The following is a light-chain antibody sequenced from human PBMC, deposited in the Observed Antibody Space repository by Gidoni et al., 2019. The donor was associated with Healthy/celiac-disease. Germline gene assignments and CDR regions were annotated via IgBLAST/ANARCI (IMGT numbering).Light chain of an antibody. J-gene: IGLJ3*02. CDR3: AAWDDSLSGRV. CDR2: RNN. Sequence: QSVLTQRPSASGTPGQRVTISCSGSSSNIGSNYVYWYQQLPGTAPKLLIYRNNQRPSGVPYRFSGSKSGPSASLAISGLRSEDEADYYCAAWDDSLSGRVFGGGTKLTVL. V-gene: IGLV1-47*01. CDR1: SSNIGSNY.